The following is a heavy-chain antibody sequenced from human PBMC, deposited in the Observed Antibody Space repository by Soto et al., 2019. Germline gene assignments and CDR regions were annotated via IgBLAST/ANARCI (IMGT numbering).Heavy chain of an antibody. D-gene: IGHD3-9*01. CDR3: ARESVGLRYFDWLQYYYGMDV. Sequence: ASVKVSCKASGYSFTDYHIHRVRQAPGQGLEWLGRINPKSGGTSTTQKFQGWVTMTTDTSISTASMELTRLTSDDTAVYYCARESVGLRYFDWLQYYYGMDVWGQGTTVTVSS. CDR1: GYSFTDYH. J-gene: IGHJ6*02. V-gene: IGHV1-2*04. CDR2: INPKSGGT.